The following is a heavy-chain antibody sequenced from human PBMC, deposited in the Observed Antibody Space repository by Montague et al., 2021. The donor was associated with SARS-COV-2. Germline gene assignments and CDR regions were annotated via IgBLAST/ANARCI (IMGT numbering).Heavy chain of an antibody. J-gene: IGHJ6*03. CDR2: INHTGST. CDR3: ARLGDGVVPAPILGVGPFYSYYYMDV. V-gene: IGHV4-34*01. Sequence: SETRSLTCAVSGGSFSGYFWSWIRQPPGKGLEWIGEINHTGSTKHNPSLKSRVTISVDTSKNQFSLKVTSMTAADTAFYYCARLGDGVVPAPILGVGPFYSYYYMDVWGKGTTVTVSS. D-gene: IGHD2-2*02. CDR1: GGSFSGYF.